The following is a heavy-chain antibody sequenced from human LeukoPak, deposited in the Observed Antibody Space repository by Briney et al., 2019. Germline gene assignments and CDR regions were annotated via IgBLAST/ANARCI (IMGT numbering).Heavy chain of an antibody. CDR3: ARGSTSYDY. CDR2: ISSSSSTI. V-gene: IGHV3-48*04. D-gene: IGHD2-2*01. Sequence: GGSLRLSCAASEFTFSNYNMNWVRQAPGKGLEWLSYISSSSSTIYYADSVKGRFTISRDNAKNSLYLQMNSLRVEDTAVYYCARGSTSYDYWGQGTLVTVSS. J-gene: IGHJ4*02. CDR1: EFTFSNYN.